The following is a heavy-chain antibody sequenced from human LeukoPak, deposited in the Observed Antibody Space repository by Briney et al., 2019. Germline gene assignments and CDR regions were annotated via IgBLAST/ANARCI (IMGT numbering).Heavy chain of an antibody. J-gene: IGHJ4*02. CDR3: ARDLDY. Sequence: GGSLRLSCAASGFTFSSYAMHWVRQAPGKGLEWVAVILYDGSNKYYADSVKGRFTISRDNSKNTLYLQMNCLRAEDTAVYYCARDLDYWGQGTLVTVSS. CDR2: ILYDGSNK. CDR1: GFTFSSYA. V-gene: IGHV3-30-3*01.